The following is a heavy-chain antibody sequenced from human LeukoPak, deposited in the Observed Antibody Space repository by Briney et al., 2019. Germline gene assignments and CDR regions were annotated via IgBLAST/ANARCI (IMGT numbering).Heavy chain of an antibody. Sequence: GGSLRLSCAASGFNFSSYGMHWVRQAPGKGLEWVAVIWYDGSNKYYADSVKGRFTISRDDSKNTLYLQMNSLRAEDTAVYYCAKNRDYGDYFDYWGQGTLVTVSS. V-gene: IGHV3-30*02. CDR2: IWYDGSNK. D-gene: IGHD4-17*01. J-gene: IGHJ4*02. CDR1: GFNFSSYG. CDR3: AKNRDYGDYFDY.